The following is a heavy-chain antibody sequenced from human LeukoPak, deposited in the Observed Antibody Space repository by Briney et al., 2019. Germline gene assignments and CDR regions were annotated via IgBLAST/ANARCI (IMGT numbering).Heavy chain of an antibody. Sequence: SETLSLTCTVSGGSISSGDYYWSWIRQPPGKGLEWIGYIYYSGSTYYNPSLKSRVTISVDTSKNQFSLKLSSVTAADTAVYYCARDQRGYSYGGADYWGLGTLVTVSS. D-gene: IGHD5-18*01. J-gene: IGHJ4*02. V-gene: IGHV4-30-4*08. CDR2: IYYSGST. CDR1: GGSISSGDYY. CDR3: ARDQRGYSYGGADY.